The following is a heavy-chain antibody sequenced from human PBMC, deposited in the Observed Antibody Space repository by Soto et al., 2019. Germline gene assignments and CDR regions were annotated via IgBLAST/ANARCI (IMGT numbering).Heavy chain of an antibody. CDR2: VSSTGSS. V-gene: IGHV4-4*07. Sequence: SETLSLTCTVSGGSISNYYWSWIRQSAEKRLEWIGRVSSTGSSYYNPSLKSRVTISVDTSKNQVSLNLTSVTAADTAVYYCARGVPAAGTDWFDPWGQGTLVTVS. D-gene: IGHD6-13*01. CDR1: GGSISNYY. J-gene: IGHJ5*02. CDR3: ARGVPAAGTDWFDP.